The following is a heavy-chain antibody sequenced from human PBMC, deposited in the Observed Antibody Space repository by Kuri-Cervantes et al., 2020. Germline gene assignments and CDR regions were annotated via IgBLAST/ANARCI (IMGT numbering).Heavy chain of an antibody. CDR3: ARMVRGVTSFDP. J-gene: IGHJ5*02. Sequence: SGPTLVKPTQTLTLTCTFSGFSLSTSGVGVGWIRQPPGKGLEWIGYIYYSGSTYYNPSLKSRVTISVDTSKNQFSLKLSSVTAADTAVYYCARMVRGVTSFDPWGQGTLVTVSS. CDR1: GFSLSTSGVG. D-gene: IGHD3-10*01. V-gene: IGHV4-30-4*01. CDR2: IYYSGST.